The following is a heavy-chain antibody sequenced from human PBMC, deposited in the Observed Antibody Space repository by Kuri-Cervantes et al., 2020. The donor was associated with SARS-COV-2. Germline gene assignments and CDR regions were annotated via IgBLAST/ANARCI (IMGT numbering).Heavy chain of an antibody. J-gene: IGHJ4*02. CDR2: FDISGSP. CDR1: GVAVTGGTYY. D-gene: IGHD5-24*01. CDR3: GKVSWLQLWHRYSDS. V-gene: IGHV4-61*10. Sequence: SETLSLTCAVSGVAVTGGTYYWAWIRQPAGKGLEWIGHFDISGSPTYNPSLKNRVTISLDTSNNQVSLRLSSATAADTAAYYCGKVSWLQLWHRYSDSWGQGTLVTVSS.